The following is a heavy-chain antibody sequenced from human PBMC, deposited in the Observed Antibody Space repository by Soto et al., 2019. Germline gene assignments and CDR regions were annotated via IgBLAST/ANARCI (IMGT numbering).Heavy chain of an antibody. CDR3: ARLPAAGSDAFDI. J-gene: IGHJ3*02. Sequence: VGSLRLSCAASGFTFSSYGMHWVRQAPGKGLEWVAVIWYDGSNKYYADSVKGRFTISRGNSKNTLYLQMNSLRAEDTAVYYCARLPAAGSDAFDIWGQGTMVTVSS. V-gene: IGHV3-33*01. CDR2: IWYDGSNK. CDR1: GFTFSSYG. D-gene: IGHD6-13*01.